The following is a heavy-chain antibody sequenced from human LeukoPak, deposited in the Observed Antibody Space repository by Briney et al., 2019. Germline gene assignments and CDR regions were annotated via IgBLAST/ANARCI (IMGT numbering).Heavy chain of an antibody. CDR2: IYTSGNT. CDR1: GGSISSYY. D-gene: IGHD2-15*01. V-gene: IGHV4-4*07. CDR3: AREQRDIGISDYFDY. Sequence: SETLSLTCTVSGGSISSYYWSWIRQPAGKGLEWIGRIYTSGNTNYNPSLKSRVTLSVDTSKNQFSLKLSSVTAADTAVYYCAREQRDIGISDYFDYWGQGTLVTVSS. J-gene: IGHJ4*02.